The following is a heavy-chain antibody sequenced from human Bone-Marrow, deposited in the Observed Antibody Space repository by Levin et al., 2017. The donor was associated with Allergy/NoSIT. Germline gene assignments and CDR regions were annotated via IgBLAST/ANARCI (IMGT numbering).Heavy chain of an antibody. CDR2: ISGSGATT. J-gene: IGHJ5*02. CDR1: GFTFSSYA. D-gene: IGHD2-15*01. Sequence: GGSLRLSCAASGFTFSSYAMNWVRQAPGKGLEWVSAISGSGATTFYADSVKGRFTISRDNSKNTLFLQMNSLRAEDTAVYYCAKLSSSSCSRGPLDPWGQGTLVTVSS. V-gene: IGHV3-23*01. CDR3: AKLSSSSCSRGPLDP.